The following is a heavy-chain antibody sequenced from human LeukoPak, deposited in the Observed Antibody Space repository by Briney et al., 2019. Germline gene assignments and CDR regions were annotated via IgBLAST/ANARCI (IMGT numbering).Heavy chain of an antibody. D-gene: IGHD4-17*01. V-gene: IGHV4-39*07. Sequence: PSETLSLTCTVSGGSISRSAHYWGWIRQPPGKGLEWIGDIFYSGSTYYSPSLKSRVTISVDTSKNQFSLRLSSVTAADTAIYYCARAHRAFYGDFDYWGQGTLVTVSS. CDR2: IFYSGST. J-gene: IGHJ4*02. CDR1: GGSISRSAHY. CDR3: ARAHRAFYGDFDY.